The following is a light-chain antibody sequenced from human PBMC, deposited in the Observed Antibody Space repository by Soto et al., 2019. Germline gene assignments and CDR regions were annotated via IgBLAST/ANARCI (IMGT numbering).Light chain of an antibody. CDR1: SSNIGAHYE. J-gene: IGLJ2*01. CDR2: ANS. Sequence: QPLLTQPPSVSGAPGQTVTISCTGISSNIGAHYEVHWYQQLPGTAPKLLIYANSNRPSGVPDRFSGSKSGASASLAITGLQAEDEADYYCETWDTSLGGGDVVFGGGTKLTVL. CDR3: ETWDTSLGGGDVV. V-gene: IGLV1-40*01.